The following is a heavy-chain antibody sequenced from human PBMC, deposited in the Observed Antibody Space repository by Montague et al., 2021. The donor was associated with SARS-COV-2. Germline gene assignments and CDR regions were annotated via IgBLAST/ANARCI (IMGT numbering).Heavy chain of an antibody. D-gene: IGHD3-22*01. V-gene: IGHV4-34*01. CDR1: GGSFSGYY. CDR2: VNHSGST. J-gene: IGHJ4*01. CDR3: ARGTKSVLTYDYDRSGYASDF. Sequence: SETLSLTCAVYGGSFSGYYWSWIRQPPGKGLEWIGEVNHSGSTKYNPSLKSRVTISVDTSKNQFSLKLSSVTVADTAVYYCARGTKSVLTYDYDRSGYASDFWGQGTLVTVSS.